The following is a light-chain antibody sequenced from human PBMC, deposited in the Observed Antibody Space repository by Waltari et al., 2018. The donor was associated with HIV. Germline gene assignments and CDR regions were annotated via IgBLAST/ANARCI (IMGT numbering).Light chain of an antibody. Sequence: IQVTQSPSSLSASVADRIPITCRTSQSIAGYLNGYQQRPGNAPKLLIYGASKLQSGVPSRFSGSASATDFTLTITGLQPEDFATYYCQQSYSVPRTFGQGTKLEI. CDR3: QQSYSVPRT. CDR1: QSIAGY. V-gene: IGKV1-39*01. CDR2: GAS. J-gene: IGKJ2*01.